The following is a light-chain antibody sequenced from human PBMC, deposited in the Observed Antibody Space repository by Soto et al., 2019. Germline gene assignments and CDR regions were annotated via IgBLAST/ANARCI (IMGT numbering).Light chain of an antibody. CDR2: VVS. Sequence: QSALTQPDSVAGSPGQAITISCAGTSSDIGSYDFVSWHQQHPGKDPKLLIYVVSGPPSGVSGVSDSFSGSKSGNTASLTISGLQAEDEADYYCSSFTSTSTYVFGTGTKLTVL. CDR3: SSFTSTSTYV. J-gene: IGLJ1*01. CDR1: SSDIGSYDF. V-gene: IGLV2-14*01.